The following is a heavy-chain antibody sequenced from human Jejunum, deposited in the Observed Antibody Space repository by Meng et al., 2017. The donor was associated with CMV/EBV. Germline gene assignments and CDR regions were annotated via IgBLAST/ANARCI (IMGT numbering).Heavy chain of an antibody. V-gene: IGHV1-3*01. CDR3: VTDHRSDGSSYSLDP. D-gene: IGHD2-15*01. CDR2: IKEGSINK. Sequence: RVSKAKGKRVEGMGWIKEGSINKKKTKKKKGREKITRDTSENTAYMELSSLRSEDTAVYYCVTDHRSDGSSYSLDPWGQGTLVTVSS. J-gene: IGHJ5*02.